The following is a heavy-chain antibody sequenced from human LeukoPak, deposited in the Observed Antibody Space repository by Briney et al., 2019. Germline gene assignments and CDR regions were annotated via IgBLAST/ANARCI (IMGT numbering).Heavy chain of an antibody. V-gene: IGHV3-23*01. CDR3: AKGLSSSTWADFDY. J-gene: IGHJ4*02. Sequence: SGGSLRLSCEGSGFTFSNSAMTWVRQAPGRGLEWVSGVGGSGDRTNYVDSVKSRFTVSRDNSKNTVYLEMNRLGVDDTAVYYCAKGLSSSTWADFDYWGQGILVTVSS. CDR1: GFTFSNSA. CDR2: VGGSGDRT. D-gene: IGHD6-13*01.